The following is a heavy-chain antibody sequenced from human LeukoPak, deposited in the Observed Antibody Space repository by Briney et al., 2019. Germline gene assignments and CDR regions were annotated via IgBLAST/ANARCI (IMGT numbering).Heavy chain of an antibody. CDR2: LYNTGNT. Sequence: GGSLRLSCAASGFTVNSNYLSWVRQAPRKGLEWVSTLYNTGNTYYANSVKGRFSISRDNSKNTLFLQMNSLRAEDTAVYYCARLTADGRLYFVDWGPGTLVTVSS. D-gene: IGHD6-13*01. V-gene: IGHV3-53*01. J-gene: IGHJ4*02. CDR3: ARLTADGRLYFVD. CDR1: GFTVNSNY.